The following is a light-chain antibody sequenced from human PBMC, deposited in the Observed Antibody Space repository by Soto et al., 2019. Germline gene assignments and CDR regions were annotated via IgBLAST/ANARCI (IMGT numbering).Light chain of an antibody. V-gene: IGKV1-39*01. CDR2: AAS. CDR1: QSISSY. J-gene: IGKJ5*01. Sequence: DIQMTQSPSSLSASVGDRFTITCRASQSISSYLNWYQQKPGKAPKLLIYAASSLQSGVPSRFSGSGSGTDFTLTIRGLQPEDFATYYCQQPISFPITFGQGTRLEIK. CDR3: QQPISFPIT.